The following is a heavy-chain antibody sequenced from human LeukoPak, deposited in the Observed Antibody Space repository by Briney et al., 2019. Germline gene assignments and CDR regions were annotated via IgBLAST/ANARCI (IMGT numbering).Heavy chain of an antibody. Sequence: PSETLSLTCAVYGGSFSGYYWSWIRQPPGKGLEWMGEINHSGSTNYNPSLKSRVTISVDTSKNQFSLKLSSVTAADTAVYYCARELYSSGYHDAFDIWGQGTMVTVSS. CDR3: ARELYSSGYHDAFDI. J-gene: IGHJ3*02. V-gene: IGHV4-34*01. CDR2: INHSGST. CDR1: GGSFSGYY. D-gene: IGHD3-22*01.